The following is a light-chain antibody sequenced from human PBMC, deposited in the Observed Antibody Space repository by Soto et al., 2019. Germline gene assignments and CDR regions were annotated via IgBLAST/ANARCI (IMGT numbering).Light chain of an antibody. V-gene: IGKV1-9*01. J-gene: IGKJ5*01. CDR2: AAS. CDR1: QGISSY. Sequence: DIQLTQSPSFLSASVGDRVTITCRASQGISSYLAWSQQKPGKAPKLLIYAASTLQRAVTSTFSGSGSGTEFTLTISSLQPEDFATYYCQQLNSYPITFGQGTRLEIK. CDR3: QQLNSYPIT.